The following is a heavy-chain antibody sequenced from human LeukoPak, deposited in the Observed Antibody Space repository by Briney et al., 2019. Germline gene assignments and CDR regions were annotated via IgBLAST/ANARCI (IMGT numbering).Heavy chain of an antibody. V-gene: IGHV3-53*01. CDR1: EFTVSNSY. CDR2: IYTGGDT. J-gene: IGHJ1*01. D-gene: IGHD7-27*01. CDR3: ARRSNAHWGLFN. Sequence: GGSLRLSCTASEFTVSNSYMTWVRQAPGKGLEWVSIIYTGGDTYYADSAKGRFTIPRDNSKNTLYLQINSPRADDTAVYYCARRSNAHWGLFNWGEGALVTVSS.